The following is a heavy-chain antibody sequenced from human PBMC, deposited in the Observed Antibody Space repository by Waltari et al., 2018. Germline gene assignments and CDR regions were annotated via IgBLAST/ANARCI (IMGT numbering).Heavy chain of an antibody. V-gene: IGHV1-8*03. D-gene: IGHD6-13*01. CDR3: ARGWLAAAGSFDY. CDR1: GYTFTSYD. CDR2: MNPNSGNT. J-gene: IGHJ4*02. Sequence: QVQLVQSGAEVKKPGASVKVSCKASGYTFTSYDINWVRQATGQGLEWMGWMNPNSGNTGYAQKFQGRVTTTRNTSTITAYKELSSLRSEDTAVYYCARGWLAAAGSFDYWGQGTLVTVSS.